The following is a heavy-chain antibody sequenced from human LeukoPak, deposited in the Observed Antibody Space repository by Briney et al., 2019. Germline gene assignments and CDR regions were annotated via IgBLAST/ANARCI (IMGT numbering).Heavy chain of an antibody. J-gene: IGHJ6*03. V-gene: IGHV4-39*01. Sequence: SETLSLTCTVAGGSISSGSYYWGWIRQPPGKGFEWIVRIYDSGNTYYNPCLESRVTISVDTSTNQFSLKLSSVTAADTAVYYCARHPRAARDYYYYYMDVWGKGTTVTVSS. CDR3: ARHPRAARDYYYYYMDV. D-gene: IGHD6-25*01. CDR2: IYDSGNT. CDR1: GGSISSGSYY.